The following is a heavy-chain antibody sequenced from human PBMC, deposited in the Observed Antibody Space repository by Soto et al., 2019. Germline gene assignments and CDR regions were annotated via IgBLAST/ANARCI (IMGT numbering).Heavy chain of an antibody. CDR1: GGSISSGGYY. CDR3: ARDYTSYYDYVWGSYRRSWFDP. D-gene: IGHD3-16*02. J-gene: IGHJ5*02. CDR2: IYYSGST. Sequence: NPSETLSLTCTVSGGSISSGGYYWSWIRQHPGKGLEWIGYIYYSGSTYYNPSLKSRVTISVDTSKNQFSLKLSSVTAADTAVYYCARDYTSYYDYVWGSYRRSWFDPWGQGTLVTVSS. V-gene: IGHV4-31*03.